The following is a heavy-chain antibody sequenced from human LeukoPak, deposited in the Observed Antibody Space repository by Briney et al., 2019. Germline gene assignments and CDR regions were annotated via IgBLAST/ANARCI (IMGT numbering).Heavy chain of an antibody. Sequence: GGSLRLSCAASGFTFSAYWMNWVRQAPGKGLEWVSSISTSSRYICYKDSVRGRFTISRDDAKNSLHLEMNSLRAEDTAVYYCARADCSSSTCYLRRSWFDPWGQGTLVTVSS. J-gene: IGHJ5*02. CDR3: ARADCSSSTCYLRRSWFDP. D-gene: IGHD2-2*01. V-gene: IGHV3-21*01. CDR1: GFTFSAYW. CDR2: ISTSSRYI.